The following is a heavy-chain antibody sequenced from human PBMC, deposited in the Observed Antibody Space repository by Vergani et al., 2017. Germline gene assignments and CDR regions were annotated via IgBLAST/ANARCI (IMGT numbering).Heavy chain of an antibody. J-gene: IGHJ6*03. D-gene: IGHD3-3*01. CDR2: INPNSGGT. CDR3: ARDPEPITIFGVVTQYYMDV. CDR1: GYTFTSYG. Sequence: QVQLVQSGAEVKKPGASVKVSCKASGYTFTSYGISWVRQAPGQGLEWMGWINPNSGGTNYAQKFQGRVTMTRDTSISTAYMELSRLRSDDTAVYYCARDPEPITIFGVVTQYYMDVWGKGTTVTVSS. V-gene: IGHV1-2*02.